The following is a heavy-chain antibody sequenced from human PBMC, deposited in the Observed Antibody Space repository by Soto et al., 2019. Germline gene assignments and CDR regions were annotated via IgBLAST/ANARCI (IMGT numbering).Heavy chain of an antibody. CDR1: GLPFSSYG. V-gene: IGHV5-51*01. D-gene: IGHD2-2*03. CDR3: ARIIGYCRNNDCSWTFDI. CDR2: FYPGDSTS. J-gene: IGHJ3*02. Sequence: GGSLRLSCAGTGLPFSSYGMSWVRQKPGKGLEWMGTFYPGDSTSTYSPSFQGQVTISVDKSISTAYLHLSSLKASDTAMYYCARIIGYCRNNDCSWTFDIWGQGTTVTV.